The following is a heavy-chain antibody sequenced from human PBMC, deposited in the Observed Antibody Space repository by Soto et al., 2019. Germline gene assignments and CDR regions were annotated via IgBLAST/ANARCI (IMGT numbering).Heavy chain of an antibody. CDR1: GGTFSSYA. J-gene: IGHJ6*02. CDR3: ARDRIAGSKYYYGMDV. Sequence: QVQLVQSGAEVKKPGSSVRVSCKASGGTFSSYAISWVRQAPGQGLEWMGGIIPIFGTENYAQKFQGRVTITADESPSTAYMELSSLRSEDTAVYYCARDRIAGSKYYYGMDVWAQGTTVTVSS. D-gene: IGHD6-13*01. CDR2: IIPIFGTE. V-gene: IGHV1-69*01.